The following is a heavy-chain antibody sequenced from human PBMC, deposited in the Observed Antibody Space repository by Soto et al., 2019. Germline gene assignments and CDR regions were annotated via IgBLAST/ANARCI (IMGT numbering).Heavy chain of an antibody. V-gene: IGHV4-34*01. Sequence: ASETLSLTCAVYGGSFSGYYWSWIRQPPGKGLEWIGEINHSGSTNYNPSLKSRVTISVDTSKNQFSLKLSSVTAADTALYYCARARRDGYNSRSIDYWGQGTLVTVSS. CDR3: ARARRDGYNSRSIDY. J-gene: IGHJ4*02. CDR1: GGSFSGYY. D-gene: IGHD5-12*01. CDR2: INHSGST.